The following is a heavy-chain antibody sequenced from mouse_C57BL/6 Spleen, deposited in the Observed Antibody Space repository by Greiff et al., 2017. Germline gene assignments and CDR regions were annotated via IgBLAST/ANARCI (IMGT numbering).Heavy chain of an antibody. CDR3: ANYGSSYEGDYFDY. V-gene: IGHV1-82*01. CDR1: GYAFSSSW. J-gene: IGHJ2*01. Sequence: QVQLQQSGPELVKPGASVKISCKASGYAFSSSWMNWVKQRPGKGLEWIGRIYPGDGDTNYHGKFKGQATLTADKSASTAYMQLSSRTSEDSAVYVCANYGSSYEGDYFDYWGQGTTLTVSS. D-gene: IGHD1-1*01. CDR2: IYPGDGDT.